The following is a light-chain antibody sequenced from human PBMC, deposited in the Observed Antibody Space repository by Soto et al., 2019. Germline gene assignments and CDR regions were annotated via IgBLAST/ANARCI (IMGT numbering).Light chain of an antibody. J-gene: IGKJ4*01. CDR3: QQSYSPPFT. Sequence: DIQMTQSPSSLSASVGDRVTITCRASQSISSYLNWYQQKPGKAPKLLIYAASSLQSGVPSRFSGSGSGTDFTLTISSLQPEDFASYHCQQSYSPPFTFGGGTKVEIK. CDR1: QSISSY. CDR2: AAS. V-gene: IGKV1-39*01.